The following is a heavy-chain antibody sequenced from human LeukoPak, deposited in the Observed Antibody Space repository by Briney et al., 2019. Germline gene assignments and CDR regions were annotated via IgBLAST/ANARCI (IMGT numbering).Heavy chain of an antibody. CDR2: IYTSGST. V-gene: IGHV4-4*07. D-gene: IGHD6-19*01. Sequence: SETLSLTCTVSGGSISSYYWSWIRQPAGKGLEWIGRIYTSGSTNYNPSLKRRVTMSVDTSKNQFSLKLSSVTAADTAVYYCGRASSGWNAPYFDYWGRGTLVTVSP. CDR3: GRASSGWNAPYFDY. CDR1: GGSISSYY. J-gene: IGHJ4*02.